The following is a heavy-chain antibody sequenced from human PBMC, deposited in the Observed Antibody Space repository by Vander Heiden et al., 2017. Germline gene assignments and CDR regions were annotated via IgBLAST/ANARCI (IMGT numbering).Heavy chain of an antibody. CDR1: GFTFSSYG. CDR3: ARDLSVIVEDYYFDY. D-gene: IGHD3-22*01. Sequence: QVQLVESGGGVVQPGRSLRLSCAASGFTFSSYGMHWVRQAPGKGLEWVAVIWYDGSNKYYADSVKGRFTISRDNSKNTLYLQMNSLRAEDTAVYYCARDLSVIVEDYYFDYWGQGTLVTVSS. V-gene: IGHV3-33*01. J-gene: IGHJ4*02. CDR2: IWYDGSNK.